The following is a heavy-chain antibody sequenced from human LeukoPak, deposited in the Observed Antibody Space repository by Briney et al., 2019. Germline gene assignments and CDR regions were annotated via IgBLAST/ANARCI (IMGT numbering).Heavy chain of an antibody. D-gene: IGHD6-13*01. CDR2: ISYDGSNK. CDR1: GFTFSTYS. CDR3: ARERGIAAAGSWFDP. V-gene: IGHV3-30*19. Sequence: GGSLRLSCAASGFTFSTYSMNWVCQAPGKGLEWVAVISYDGSNKYYADSVKGRFTISRDNSKNTLYLQMNSLRAEDTAVYYCARERGIAAAGSWFDPWGQGTLVTVSS. J-gene: IGHJ5*02.